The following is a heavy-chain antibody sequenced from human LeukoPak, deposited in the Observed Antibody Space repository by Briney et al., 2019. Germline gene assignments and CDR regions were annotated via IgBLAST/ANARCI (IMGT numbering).Heavy chain of an antibody. J-gene: IGHJ4*02. V-gene: IGHV3-30*04. D-gene: IGHD5-24*01. CDR1: GFTFSSYA. CDR3: AKNGGWLQSTEYYFDY. CDR2: ISYDGSNK. Sequence: GGSLRLSCAASGFTFSSYAMHWVRQAPGKGLEWVAVISYDGSNKYYADSVKGRFTISRDNSKSTLYLQMNSLRAEDTAVYYCAKNGGWLQSTEYYFDYWGQGTLVTVSS.